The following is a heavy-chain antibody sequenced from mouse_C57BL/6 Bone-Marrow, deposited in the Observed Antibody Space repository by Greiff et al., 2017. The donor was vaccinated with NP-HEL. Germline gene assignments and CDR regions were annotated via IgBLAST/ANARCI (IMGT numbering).Heavy chain of an antibody. CDR2: IYPRDGST. D-gene: IGHD2-4*01. Sequence: QVQLQQSGPELVKPGASVKLSCKASGYTFTSYDINWVKQRPGQGLEWIGWIYPRDGSTKYNEKFKGKATLTVDTSSSTAYMELHSLTSEDSAVYFCARTRIYDYDGAMDYWGKGTSVTVSS. V-gene: IGHV1-85*01. CDR3: ARTRIYDYDGAMDY. CDR1: GYTFTSYD. J-gene: IGHJ4*01.